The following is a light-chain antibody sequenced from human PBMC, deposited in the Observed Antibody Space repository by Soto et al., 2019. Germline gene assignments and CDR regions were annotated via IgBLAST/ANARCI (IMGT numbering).Light chain of an antibody. J-gene: IGKJ4*01. CDR3: QQVKTYPRT. V-gene: IGKV1-9*01. Sequence: IQLTQNTSSLSASVGDRVTITCRASQGINNFLAWYQQKPGKPPKLLIYEESTLHSGVPSRFSGRKSGTQFTLTIDSLQPEDFATYYYQQVKTYPRTFGGGTKV. CDR2: EES. CDR1: QGINNF.